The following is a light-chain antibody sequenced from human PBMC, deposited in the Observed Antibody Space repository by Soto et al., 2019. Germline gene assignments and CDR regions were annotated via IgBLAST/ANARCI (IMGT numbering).Light chain of an antibody. CDR3: AACDGSLNGWV. CDR1: SSNIGSNT. Sequence: QSVLTQATSASGTPGQRVTISCSGSSSNIGSNTVSWYQQVPGTAPKVLIYSNVQRPSGVPDRFSGSKSGTSASLAIGGLQSEDEADYYCAACDGSLNGWVFGGGTKLTVL. J-gene: IGLJ3*02. CDR2: SNV. V-gene: IGLV1-44*01.